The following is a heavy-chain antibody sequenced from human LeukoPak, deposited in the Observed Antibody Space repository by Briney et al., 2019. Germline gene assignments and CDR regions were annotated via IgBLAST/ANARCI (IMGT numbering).Heavy chain of an antibody. D-gene: IGHD2-8*01. J-gene: IGHJ4*02. V-gene: IGHV3-23*01. CDR1: GFMFRDAA. Sequence: GGSLRLSCAASGFMFRDAAMTWVRQAPGKGLEWVSLIASSGLNTYYADSVKGRFTISRDNSKNTVSLQINSLRVEDTAIYYCAKDTKRYDYWGQGTLVTVSS. CDR2: IASSGLNT. CDR3: AKDTKRYDY.